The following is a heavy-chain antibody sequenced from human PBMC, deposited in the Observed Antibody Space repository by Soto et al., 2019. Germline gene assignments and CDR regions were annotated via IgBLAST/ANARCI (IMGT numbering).Heavy chain of an antibody. D-gene: IGHD5-18*01. V-gene: IGHV6-1*01. CDR3: ARGESDSYGYLDWFDP. J-gene: IGHJ5*02. Sequence: TLSLTCAISGDSVSSNSAAWNWIRQSPSRGLEWLGRTYYRSKWYNDYAVSVKSRITINPDTSKNQFSLQLNSVTPEDTAVYYCARGESDSYGYLDWFDPWGQGTLVTVYS. CDR2: TYYRSKWYN. CDR1: GDSVSSNSAA.